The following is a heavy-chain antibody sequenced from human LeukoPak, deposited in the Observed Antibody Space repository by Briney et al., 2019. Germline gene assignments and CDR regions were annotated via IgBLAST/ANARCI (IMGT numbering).Heavy chain of an antibody. D-gene: IGHD2-2*01. V-gene: IGHV3-48*02. CDR2: ISSSSTK. J-gene: IGHJ6*02. Sequence: PGGSQRLSCAASGFTFSSYNMNWVRQAPGKALEGVSYISSSSTKYYADSVKGRFTISRDNAKNSMYLQMNSLRDEDTAVYYCARDICSSTSCIYGMDVWGQGTTVTVSS. CDR3: ARDICSSTSCIYGMDV. CDR1: GFTFSSYN.